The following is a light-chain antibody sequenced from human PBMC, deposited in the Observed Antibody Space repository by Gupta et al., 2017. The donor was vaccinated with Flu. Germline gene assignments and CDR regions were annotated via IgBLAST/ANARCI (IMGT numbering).Light chain of an antibody. CDR1: NIGGKS. CDR3: QVWDSSSGRV. J-gene: IGLJ3*02. V-gene: IGLV3-21*02. CDR2: DDD. Sequence: SYVLTQPPSVSVAPGQTARITCGGYNIGGKSVHWYLQKSGQAPVLVVHDDDDRPSGIPERFSGSKSGNTATLTLSRVEAGDEADYYCQVWDSSSGRVFGGGTKLTVL.